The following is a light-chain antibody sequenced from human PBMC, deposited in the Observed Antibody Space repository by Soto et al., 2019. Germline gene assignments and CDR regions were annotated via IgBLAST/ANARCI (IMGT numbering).Light chain of an antibody. V-gene: IGKV3-15*01. CDR1: QSVSSK. CDR3: QQYNNWPQT. Sequence: EIVMTQSPVTLSVSPGERATLSCRASQSVSSKLAWYQQKPGQAPRLLIYGASTRATGIPARFSGSGSGTEFTLSISSLQSEDFALYYCQQYNNWPQTLGQGTKLEIK. J-gene: IGKJ2*01. CDR2: GAS.